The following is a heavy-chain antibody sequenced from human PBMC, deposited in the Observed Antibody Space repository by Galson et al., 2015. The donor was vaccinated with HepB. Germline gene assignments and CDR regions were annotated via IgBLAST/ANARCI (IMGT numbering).Heavy chain of an antibody. CDR3: ATTGDSYLVAFDV. J-gene: IGHJ3*01. CDR1: GGSISRYH. V-gene: IGHV4-59*01. D-gene: IGHD2-21*02. CDR2: FYYTGDS. Sequence: LSLTCTVSGGSISRYHWSWIRQSPGKGLEWIGYFYYTGDSNYNPSLKSRVTMSLDTSKNQVSLKLRSVTAADTAVYYCATTGDSYLVAFDVWGRGTMVTVSS.